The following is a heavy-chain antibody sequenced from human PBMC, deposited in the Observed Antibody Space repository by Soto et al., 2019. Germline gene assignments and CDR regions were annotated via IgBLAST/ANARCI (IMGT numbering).Heavy chain of an antibody. CDR3: ASDSRGLWFGELTTTAGCWCDP. Sequence: QVQLQESGPGLVKPSQTLSLTCTVSGGSISSGGYYWSWIRQHPGKGLEWIGYIYYSGSTYYNPSLKSRVTISVDTSKNQCSLKLSSVTAADTAVYYCASDSRGLWFGELTTTAGCWCDPWGQGTLVTVSS. CDR2: IYYSGST. V-gene: IGHV4-31*03. CDR1: GGSISSGGYY. J-gene: IGHJ5*02. D-gene: IGHD3-10*01.